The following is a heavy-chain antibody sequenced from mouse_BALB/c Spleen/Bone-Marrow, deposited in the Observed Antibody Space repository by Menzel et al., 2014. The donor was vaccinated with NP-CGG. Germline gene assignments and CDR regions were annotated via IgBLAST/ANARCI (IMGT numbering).Heavy chain of an antibody. J-gene: IGHJ2*01. CDR1: GYTFTAYV. D-gene: IGHD1-1*01. CDR2: INPYNDGT. V-gene: IGHV1-14*01. Sequence: QLQESGPELVKPGASVKMSCKASGYTFTAYVMHWVKQKPGQGPEWIGYINPYNDGTNYIEKFKGKATLTSDIPSSTAYMEPSSLTDEYSAVYYCAXXXXXLRXDFWGQGTTLTVSS. CDR3: AXXXXXLRXDF.